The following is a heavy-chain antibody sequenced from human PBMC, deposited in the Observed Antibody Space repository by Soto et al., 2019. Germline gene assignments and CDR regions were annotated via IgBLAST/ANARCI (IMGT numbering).Heavy chain of an antibody. Sequence: SETLSLTCAVSGGSISSSTYSWNWIRQPPGKGLEWIGYIYHSGSTSYNPYLNSRVTISVDRSKNQFSLRLNSVTAADTAVYYCARDRLGSGSYDYWGQGTLVTVSS. CDR1: GGSISSSTYS. CDR2: IYHSGST. V-gene: IGHV4-30-2*01. CDR3: ARDRLGSGSYDY. J-gene: IGHJ4*02. D-gene: IGHD1-26*01.